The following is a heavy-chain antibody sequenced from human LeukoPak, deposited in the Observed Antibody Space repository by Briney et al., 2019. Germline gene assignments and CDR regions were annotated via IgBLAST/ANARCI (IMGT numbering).Heavy chain of an antibody. CDR3: ARNRGYCDDTSRPKWFAQ. CDR2: IGISGDYST. V-gene: IGHV3-48*03. J-gene: IGHJ5*02. D-gene: IGHD2-15*01. Sequence: GGSLRLSCEASSGFTFGNYDMHWLRQAPGKGLEWLSSIGISGDYSTYYAESVKGRFSISRDNAKNSLYLQMDRLRAEDTAVYYCARNRGYCDDTSRPKWFAQWGQGTLVIVSS. CDR1: GFTFGNYD.